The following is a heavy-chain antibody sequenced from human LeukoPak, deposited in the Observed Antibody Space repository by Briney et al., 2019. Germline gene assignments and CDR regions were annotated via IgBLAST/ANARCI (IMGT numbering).Heavy chain of an antibody. CDR3: ARAYSSGLTAFDI. J-gene: IGHJ3*02. Sequence: GGSVRLSCAASGFLFRNYAMHWVRQAPGRGLEWVAVISYDGRNKYYAETVKGGFTIYRDNHWHTLDVQTNSLRDENTAVYYCARAYSSGLTAFDIWGQGTLVTVSS. V-gene: IGHV3-30*04. CDR2: ISYDGRNK. CDR1: GFLFRNYA. D-gene: IGHD6-19*01.